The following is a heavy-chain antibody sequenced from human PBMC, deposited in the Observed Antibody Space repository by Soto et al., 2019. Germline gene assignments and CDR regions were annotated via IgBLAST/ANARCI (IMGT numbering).Heavy chain of an antibody. D-gene: IGHD6-6*01. J-gene: IGHJ4*02. CDR1: GGSFRSYY. Sequence: SETLSLTCAVYGGSFRSYYWSWIRQPPGKGLEWIGYIYYSGSTNYNPSLKSRVTISVDTSKNQFSLKLSSVTAADTAVYYCARGSKAAPPLAWWGQGTLVTVSS. V-gene: IGHV4-59*01. CDR2: IYYSGST. CDR3: ARGSKAAPPLAW.